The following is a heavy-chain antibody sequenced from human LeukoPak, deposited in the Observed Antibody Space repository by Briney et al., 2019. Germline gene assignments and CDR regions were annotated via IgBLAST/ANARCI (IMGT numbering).Heavy chain of an antibody. J-gene: IGHJ4*02. V-gene: IGHV3-23*01. CDR3: ARGNIVLYGDYVFDY. D-gene: IGHD4-17*01. Sequence: GGSLRLSCAASGFTFSTYAMSWVRQAPGKGLEWVSTTSGGGTNTYYADCVKGRFTISRDNSNNTLYLQMNSLRAEDTAVYYCARGNIVLYGDYVFDYWGQGTLVTVSS. CDR1: GFTFSTYA. CDR2: TSGGGTNT.